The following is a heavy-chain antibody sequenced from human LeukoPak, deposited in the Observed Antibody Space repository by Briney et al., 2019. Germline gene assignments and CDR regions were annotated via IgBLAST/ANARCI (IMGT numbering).Heavy chain of an antibody. CDR2: INVEGRER. D-gene: IGHD6-13*01. Sequence: GGSLRLSCAASGFTFSGHWMTWVSQAPGKGLEWVAKINVEGRERFYVDCVKGRFTISRDNADNSMYLQMHSLRAEYTAVYYCGRVIAGAIDYWGQGTLVTVSS. J-gene: IGHJ4*02. CDR3: GRVIAGAIDY. V-gene: IGHV3-7*01. CDR1: GFTFSGHW.